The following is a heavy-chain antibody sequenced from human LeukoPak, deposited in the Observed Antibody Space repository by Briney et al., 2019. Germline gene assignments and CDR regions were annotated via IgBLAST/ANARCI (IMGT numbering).Heavy chain of an antibody. V-gene: IGHV3-66*01. Sequence: GGSLRLSCAASGFTVSSNYMSWVRQAPGKGLEWVSVIYSGGSTYYADSVKGRFTISRDNSKNSLYLQMNSLRAEDTAVYYCARDLAAAESDYWGQGTLVTVSS. D-gene: IGHD6-13*01. CDR3: ARDLAAAESDY. CDR2: IYSGGST. CDR1: GFTVSSNY. J-gene: IGHJ4*02.